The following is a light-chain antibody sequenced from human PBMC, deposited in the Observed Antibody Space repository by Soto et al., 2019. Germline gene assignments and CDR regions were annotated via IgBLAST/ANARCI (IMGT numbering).Light chain of an antibody. J-gene: IGLJ1*01. CDR1: SSDVGGYNY. Sequence: LTQPPSASESPGQSVANSCTGTSSDVGGYNYVSWYQQHPGKAPKLMIYEVNKRPSGVPDRFSGSKSGSTASLTVSGLQAEDEADYYCSSYAGSSNVFGTGTKVTVL. CDR3: SSYAGSSNV. V-gene: IGLV2-8*01. CDR2: EVN.